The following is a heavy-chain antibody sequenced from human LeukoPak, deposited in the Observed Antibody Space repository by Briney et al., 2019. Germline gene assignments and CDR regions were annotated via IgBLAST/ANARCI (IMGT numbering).Heavy chain of an antibody. CDR1: GGSISSGSYY. J-gene: IGHJ4*02. CDR2: IYTSGST. D-gene: IGHD2/OR15-2a*01. Sequence: KSSQTLSLTCTVSGGSISSGSYYWSWIRQPAGKGLEWIGRIYTSGSTNYNPSLKSRVTISVDTSKNQFPLKLSSVTAADTAVYYCARLLNRAFDFWGQGTLVTVSS. V-gene: IGHV4-61*02. CDR3: ARLLNRAFDF.